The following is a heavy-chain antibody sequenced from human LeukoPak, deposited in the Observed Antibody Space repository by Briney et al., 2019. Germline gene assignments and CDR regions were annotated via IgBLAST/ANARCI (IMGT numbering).Heavy chain of an antibody. Sequence: GRSLRLSCAASGFTFSSYGMHWVRQAPGKGLEWVAVIWYDGSNKYYADSVKGRFTISRDNSKNTLYLQMNSLRAEDTAVYYCARDRRYYYGSGSYPDYYYYGMDVWGQGTTVTVSS. CDR1: GFTFSSYG. J-gene: IGHJ6*02. V-gene: IGHV3-33*01. CDR3: ARDRRYYYGSGSYPDYYYYGMDV. CDR2: IWYDGSNK. D-gene: IGHD3-10*01.